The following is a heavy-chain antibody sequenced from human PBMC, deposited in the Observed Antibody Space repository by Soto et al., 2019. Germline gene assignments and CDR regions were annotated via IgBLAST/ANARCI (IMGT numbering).Heavy chain of an antibody. CDR1: GFNFPGYS. CDR3: ARDQSQGQMLLPYFDY. CDR2: ISSGSHYI. Sequence: VQLVESGGGLVKPGGSLRLSCAASGFNFPGYSMNWVRQAPGKGLEWVASISSGSHYIYYADSVRGRFTISRDNAGDSLYLQMNSLRAGDTAVYFCARDQSQGQMLLPYFDYWGQGTLVTVS. J-gene: IGHJ4*02. V-gene: IGHV3-21*04. D-gene: IGHD3-10*02.